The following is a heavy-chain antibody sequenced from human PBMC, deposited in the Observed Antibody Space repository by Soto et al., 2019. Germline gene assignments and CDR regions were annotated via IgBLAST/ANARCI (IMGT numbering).Heavy chain of an antibody. D-gene: IGHD3-10*01. Sequence: QVQLVESGGGVVQPGRSLRLSCAASGFTFSSYGMHWVRQAPGKGLEWVAVISYDGSNKYYADSVKGRFTISRDNSKNTLYLQMNSLRAEDTAVYYCAKDDPADLYGVLDYWGQGTLVTVSS. CDR2: ISYDGSNK. V-gene: IGHV3-30*18. J-gene: IGHJ4*02. CDR3: AKDDPADLYGVLDY. CDR1: GFTFSSYG.